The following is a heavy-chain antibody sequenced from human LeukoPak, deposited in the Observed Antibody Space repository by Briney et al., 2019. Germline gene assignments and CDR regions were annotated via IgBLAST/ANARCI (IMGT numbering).Heavy chain of an antibody. CDR1: GGTFSSYA. CDR2: IIPILGIA. V-gene: IGHV1-69*04. J-gene: IGHJ3*02. Sequence: ASVKVSCKASGGTFSSYAISWVRQAPGQGLEWMGRIIPILGIANYAQKFQGRVTITADNSTSTAYMELSSLRSEDTAVYYCARKYGPWAFDIWGQGTMVTVS. CDR3: ARKYGPWAFDI. D-gene: IGHD3-10*01.